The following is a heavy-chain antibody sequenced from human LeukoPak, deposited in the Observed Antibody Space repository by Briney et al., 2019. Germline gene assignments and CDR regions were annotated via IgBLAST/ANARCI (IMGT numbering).Heavy chain of an antibody. J-gene: IGHJ4*02. V-gene: IGHV3-23*01. CDR3: ARDGASLGAQFDY. Sequence: GGSLRLSCAASGFTFSDYGMTWVRQAPGKGLEWVSAISGFGDSTYYTDSVKGRFTISRDNSKNTLFLQMNSLRAEDTAVYYCARDGASLGAQFDYWGQGTLVTVSS. CDR2: ISGFGDST. CDR1: GFTFSDYG. D-gene: IGHD1-26*01.